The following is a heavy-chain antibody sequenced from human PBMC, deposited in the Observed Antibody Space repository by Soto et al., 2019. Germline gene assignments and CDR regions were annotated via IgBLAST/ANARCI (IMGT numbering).Heavy chain of an antibody. J-gene: IGHJ4*02. CDR2: ISYDGSNK. CDR3: ARGRGPTVTTYIDY. D-gene: IGHD4-17*01. Sequence: QVQLVESGGGVVQPGRSLRLSCAASGFTFSSYAMHWVRQAPGKGLEWGAVISYDGSNKYYADSVKGRFTISRDNSKNTLYLQMNSLRAEDTAVYYCARGRGPTVTTYIDYWGQGTLVTVSS. V-gene: IGHV3-30-3*01. CDR1: GFTFSSYA.